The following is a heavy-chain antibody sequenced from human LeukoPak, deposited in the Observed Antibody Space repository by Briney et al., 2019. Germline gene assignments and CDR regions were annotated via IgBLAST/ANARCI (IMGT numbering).Heavy chain of an antibody. Sequence: PGGSLRLSCAASGLTFAGYAMSWVRQAPGKGLEWVSGISDSGGTTYYADSVKGRFTISRDNSKNTLYLQMNSLRAEDTATYYCAREDPGPFDAFDTWGQGAKVTVSS. CDR3: AREDPGPFDAFDT. CDR1: GLTFAGYA. CDR2: ISDSGGTT. V-gene: IGHV3-23*01. J-gene: IGHJ3*02.